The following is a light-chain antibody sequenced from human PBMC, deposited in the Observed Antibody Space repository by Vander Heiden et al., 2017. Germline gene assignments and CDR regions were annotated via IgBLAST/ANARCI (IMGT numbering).Light chain of an antibody. V-gene: IGKV3-15*01. Sequence: ELVMTQSPATLSVSPGERATLSCRASQSIGNKLVWYQQKPGQAPRLLVYDASARGTDTPARFSGSGSGTEFTLTISSLQSEDFAVYYCQQDDNWPLTFGQGTKVEIK. CDR2: DAS. CDR1: QSIGNK. CDR3: QQDDNWPLT. J-gene: IGKJ1*01.